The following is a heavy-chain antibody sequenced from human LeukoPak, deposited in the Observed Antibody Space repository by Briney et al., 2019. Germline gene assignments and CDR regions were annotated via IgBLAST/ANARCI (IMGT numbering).Heavy chain of an antibody. CDR3: FLAFSYDSSGYL. Sequence: PGGSLRLSCAASGFTFSSYAMSWVRQAPGKGLEWVSAISSSGGSTYYADSVKGRFTISRDNSKNTLYLQMNSLRGEDTAVYYCFLAFSYDSSGYLGGQGTLVTVSS. J-gene: IGHJ4*02. CDR2: ISSSGGST. V-gene: IGHV3-23*01. CDR1: GFTFSSYA. D-gene: IGHD3-22*01.